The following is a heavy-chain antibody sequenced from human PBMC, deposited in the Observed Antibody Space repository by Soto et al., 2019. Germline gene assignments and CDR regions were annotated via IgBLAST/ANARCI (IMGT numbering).Heavy chain of an antibody. J-gene: IGHJ3*02. D-gene: IGHD2-2*01. CDR1: GFTFSSYS. CDR2: ISSSSSYI. Sequence: EVQLVESGGGLVKPGGSLRLSCAASGFTFSSYSMNWFRQAPGKGLEWVSSISSSSSYIYDADSVKGRFTISRDNAKNSLYLQMNSLRAEDTAVYYCARDPRDIVVVPAAIIPNAFDIWGQGTMVTVSS. CDR3: ARDPRDIVVVPAAIIPNAFDI. V-gene: IGHV3-21*01.